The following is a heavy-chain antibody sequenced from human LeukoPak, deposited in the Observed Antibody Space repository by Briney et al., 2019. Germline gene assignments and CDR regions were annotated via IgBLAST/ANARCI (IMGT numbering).Heavy chain of an antibody. CDR3: VRDWGY. CDR1: GFTFSDYR. CDR2: ITNSSSNL. J-gene: IGHJ4*02. V-gene: IGHV3-48*04. Sequence: GGSLRLSCAASGFTFSDYRMSWVRQAPGGGLGWVSSITNSSSNLYYADSVKGRFTISRDNAKNSLFLQMNSRRAEDAAVYFCVRDWGYWGQGTLVPVSS. D-gene: IGHD3-22*01.